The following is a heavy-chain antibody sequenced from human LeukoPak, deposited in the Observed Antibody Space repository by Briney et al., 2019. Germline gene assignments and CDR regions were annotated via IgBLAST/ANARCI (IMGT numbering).Heavy chain of an antibody. CDR2: IIPILGIA. CDR3: ARGLPLRIAVAGTNAFDI. J-gene: IGHJ3*02. V-gene: IGHV1-69*04. CDR1: GGTFSSYA. D-gene: IGHD6-19*01. Sequence: ASVKVSCKASGGTFSSYAISWVRQAPGQGLEWMGRIIPILGIANYAQKFQGRVTITADESTSTAYMELSSLRSEDTAVYYCARGLPLRIAVAGTNAFDIWGQGTMVTVSS.